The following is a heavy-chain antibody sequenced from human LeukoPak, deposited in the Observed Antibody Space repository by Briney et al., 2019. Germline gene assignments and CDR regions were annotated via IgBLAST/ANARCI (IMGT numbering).Heavy chain of an antibody. Sequence: GASVKVSCKASGYTFTGYYMHWVRQAPGQGLEWMGWINPNSGGTNYAQKFQGRVTMTRDTSISTAYMELSRLRSDDTAVYYCARGPRRFDFWSGYYPYFDYWGQGTLVTVYS. CDR2: INPNSGGT. D-gene: IGHD3-3*01. J-gene: IGHJ4*02. CDR1: GYTFTGYY. V-gene: IGHV1-2*02. CDR3: ARGPRRFDFWSGYYPYFDY.